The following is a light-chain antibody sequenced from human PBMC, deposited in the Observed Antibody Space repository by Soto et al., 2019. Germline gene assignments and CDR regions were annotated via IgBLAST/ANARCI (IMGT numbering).Light chain of an antibody. CDR2: DVT. V-gene: IGLV2-18*02. Sequence: QSALTQPPSVSGSPGQSVAISCTGSSSDVGSNNRVSWYHQPPGTAPKLIIYDVTNRPSGVSDRFSGSKSGNTASLTISGLQAEDEADYYCSSYTTSNTYVFGTGTKVTVL. CDR1: SSDVGSNNR. CDR3: SSYTTSNTYV. J-gene: IGLJ1*01.